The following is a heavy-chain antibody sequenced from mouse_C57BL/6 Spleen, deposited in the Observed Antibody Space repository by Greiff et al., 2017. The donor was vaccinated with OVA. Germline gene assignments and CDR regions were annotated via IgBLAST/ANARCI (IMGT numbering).Heavy chain of an antibody. CDR1: GYTFTDYY. J-gene: IGHJ2*01. D-gene: IGHD1-1*01. CDR3: ARGIYYDY. Sequence: VQLKESGAELVRPGASVKLSCKASGYTFTDYYINWVKQRPGQGLEWIARIYPGSGNTYYNEKFKGKATLTAEKSSSTAYMQLSSLTSEDSAVYFCARGIYYDYWGQGTTLTVSS. V-gene: IGHV1-76*01. CDR2: IYPGSGNT.